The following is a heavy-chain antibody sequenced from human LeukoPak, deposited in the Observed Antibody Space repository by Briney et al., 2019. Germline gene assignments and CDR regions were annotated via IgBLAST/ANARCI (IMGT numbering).Heavy chain of an antibody. D-gene: IGHD3-10*01. Sequence: SETLSLTCTVSGGSISSSSYYWSWIRQPPGKGLEWIGYIYYSGSTNYNPSLKSRVTISVDTSKNQFSLKLSSVTAADTAVYYCASSVRGAQLFDYWGQGTLVTVSS. J-gene: IGHJ4*02. CDR1: GGSISSSSYY. CDR2: IYYSGST. V-gene: IGHV4-61*01. CDR3: ASSVRGAQLFDY.